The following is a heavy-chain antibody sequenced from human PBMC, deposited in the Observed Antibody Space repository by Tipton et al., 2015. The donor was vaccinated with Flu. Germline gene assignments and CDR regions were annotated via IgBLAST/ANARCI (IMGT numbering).Heavy chain of an antibody. CDR3: ARDGPPYSPTSGWFDP. CDR1: GFSFTNAW. D-gene: IGHD1-26*01. CDR2: VKQDGGEK. Sequence: SLRLSCAASGFSFTNAWMSWVRQTPGKGLEWVANVKQDGGEKHYVDSVKGRFTISRDNARNSLYLQMNSLRAEDTAVYFCARDGPPYSPTSGWFDPWGQGTLVTVSS. V-gene: IGHV3-7*01. J-gene: IGHJ5*02.